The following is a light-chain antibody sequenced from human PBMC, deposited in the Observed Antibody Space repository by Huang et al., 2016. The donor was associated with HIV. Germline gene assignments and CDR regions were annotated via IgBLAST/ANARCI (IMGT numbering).Light chain of an antibody. CDR1: QYVSNN. J-gene: IGKJ2*01. CDR3: QQYNNWPRT. V-gene: IGKV3-15*01. CDR2: GAS. Sequence: VMTQSPATLSVSPGETATLYCRASQYVSNNLAWYQQKPGQAPRLLIYGASTRVADIPAMFSGSGSVIAFTLTISSLQSEDFAVYYCQQYNNWPRTFGQGTKLQI.